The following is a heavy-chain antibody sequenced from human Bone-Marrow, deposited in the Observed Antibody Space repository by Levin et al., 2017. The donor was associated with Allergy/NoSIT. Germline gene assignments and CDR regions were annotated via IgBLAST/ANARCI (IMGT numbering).Heavy chain of an antibody. CDR2: IWYDGSKE. CDR3: AREGVHSRSSYWGISTAYYYGMDV. V-gene: IGHV3-33*01. J-gene: IGHJ6*02. D-gene: IGHD7-27*01. CDR1: GFTFSSHG. Sequence: QAGESLKISCAASGFTFSSHGMHWVRQAPGKGLEWVAVIWYDGSKEYYAGSVKGRFTISRDNSRNTLFLQMDSLRAEDMAVYYCAREGVHSRSSYWGISTAYYYGMDVWGRGTTVTVSS.